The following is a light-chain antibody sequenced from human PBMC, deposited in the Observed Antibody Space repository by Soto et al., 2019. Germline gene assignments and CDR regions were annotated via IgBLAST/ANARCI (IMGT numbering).Light chain of an antibody. V-gene: IGKV1-5*01. CDR2: DAS. CDR1: QSSSSW. CDR3: QQYNTYSSLT. Sequence: DIQMTQSPSTLSASVGDRCTITCRSSQSSSSWLAWYQQKLGRAPGLLIYDASSLESGVPSRFSGSGYGTEFTLTISSLQPDDFATYYCQQYNTYSSLTFGGGTKVDIK. J-gene: IGKJ4*01.